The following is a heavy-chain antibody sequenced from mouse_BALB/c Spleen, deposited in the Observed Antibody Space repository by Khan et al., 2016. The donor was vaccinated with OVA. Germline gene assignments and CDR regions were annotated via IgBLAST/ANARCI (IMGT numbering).Heavy chain of an antibody. CDR2: INTSTGAP. CDR1: GYTFTNYG. V-gene: IGHV9-1*02. CDR3: ARAYYSYVRYFDV. J-gene: IGHJ1*01. Sequence: QIQLVQYGPELKKPGETVKISCKASGYTFTNYGMNWVKQAPGRGLKWMGWINTSTGAPTYAADLKGRFAFSLKTSARTAYLQISNLKNEDMATFFGARAYYSYVRYFDVWGAGTTVTVSS. D-gene: IGHD2-14*01.